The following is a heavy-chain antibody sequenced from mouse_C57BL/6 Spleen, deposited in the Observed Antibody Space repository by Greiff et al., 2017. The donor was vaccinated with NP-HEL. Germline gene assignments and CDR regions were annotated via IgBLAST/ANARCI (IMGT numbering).Heavy chain of an antibody. J-gene: IGHJ1*03. V-gene: IGHV1-53*01. CDR3: ARRKDDYDDWDFDV. D-gene: IGHD2-4*01. CDR2: INPSNGGT. Sequence: QVQLQQSGTELVKPGASVKLSCKASGYTFTSYWMHWVKQRPGQGLEWIGNINPSNGGTNYNEKFKSKATLTVDKSSSTAYMQLSSLTSDDSAVYYCARRKDDYDDWDFDVWGTGTTVTVSS. CDR1: GYTFTSYW.